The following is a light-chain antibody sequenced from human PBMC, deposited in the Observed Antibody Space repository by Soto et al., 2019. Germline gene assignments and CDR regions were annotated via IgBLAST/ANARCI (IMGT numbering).Light chain of an antibody. CDR1: QSISSY. V-gene: IGKV1-39*01. CDR2: AAS. Sequence: DIQMTQSPSSLSASVGDRVTITCRASQSISSYLNWYQQKPGKAPKLLIYAASSLPSGVPSRFSGSGSGTYFTLTISSLQPEDFASYYCQQSYSTPYTFGQGTKLEIK. CDR3: QQSYSTPYT. J-gene: IGKJ2*01.